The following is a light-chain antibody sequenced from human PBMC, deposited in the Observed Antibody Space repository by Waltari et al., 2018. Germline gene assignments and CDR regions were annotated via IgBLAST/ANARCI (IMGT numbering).Light chain of an antibody. V-gene: IGKV3-20*01. J-gene: IGKJ4*01. CDR3: QQYDGSVVT. Sequence: EIVLTQSPGTLSLSPGERVTLSCRASQYITGIWMTWYHQIPGQAPRLLIYGASTRATGIPDRLSGSGSGTDFTLTISRLEPEDSGVYYCQQYDGSVVTFGGGTKVEIK. CDR2: GAS. CDR1: QYITGIW.